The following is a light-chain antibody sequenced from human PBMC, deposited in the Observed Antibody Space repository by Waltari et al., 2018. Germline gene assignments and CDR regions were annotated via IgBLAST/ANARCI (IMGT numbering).Light chain of an antibody. CDR2: EVN. CDR1: SSDVGGSKH. J-gene: IGLJ2*01. Sequence: QSALTQPPSASGSPGQSVTIPCTGTSSDVGGSKHVSWYQQHPVKAPKLMIFEVNTRPSGVPDRFSGSKSGNTASLTVSGLQAEDEADYYCSSFAGSNLVLFGGGTKLTVL. V-gene: IGLV2-8*01. CDR3: SSFAGSNLVL.